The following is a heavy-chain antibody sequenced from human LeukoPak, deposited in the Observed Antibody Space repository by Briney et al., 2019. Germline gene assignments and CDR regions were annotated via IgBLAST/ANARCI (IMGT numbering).Heavy chain of an antibody. CDR2: ISAHNGNT. D-gene: IGHD3-22*01. CDR3: ARVMSSSGYYPFDY. Sequence: ASVKVSCKASGYTFTSYGISWVRQAPGQGLEWMGWISAHNGNTNYAQKLQGRVTMTTDTSTSTAYMELRSLRSDDTAVYYCARVMSSSGYYPFDYWGQGTLVTVSS. CDR1: GYTFTSYG. V-gene: IGHV1-18*01. J-gene: IGHJ4*02.